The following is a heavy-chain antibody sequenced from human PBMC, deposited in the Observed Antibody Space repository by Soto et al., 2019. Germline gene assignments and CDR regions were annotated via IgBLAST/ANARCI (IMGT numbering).Heavy chain of an antibody. V-gene: IGHV3-66*01. CDR3: ARYGSGH. CDR2: IYTGGGT. CDR1: GLTVLTNP. D-gene: IGHD4-17*01. J-gene: IGHJ4*02. Sequence: EVQLVESGGGLVQPGGSLRLSCAASGLTVLTNPMSWVRQAPGKGLAWVSVIYTGGGTHYADYVQGRFTISRDNSKYMVNLQLRSLKPEDSAFYNCARYGSGHRGPGTLVTVSS.